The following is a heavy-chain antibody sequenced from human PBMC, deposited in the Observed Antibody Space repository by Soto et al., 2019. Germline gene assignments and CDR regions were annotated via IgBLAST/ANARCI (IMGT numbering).Heavy chain of an antibody. CDR3: AKDRSSTSCYGFDY. Sequence: PGGSLRLSCAASGFTFSSYSMNWVRQAPGKGLEWVSSISSSSSYIYYADSVKGRFTISRDNSKNTLYLQMNNLRAEDTAFYYCAKDRSSTSCYGFDYWGPGALVTVSS. V-gene: IGHV3-21*04. D-gene: IGHD2-2*01. CDR2: ISSSSSYI. CDR1: GFTFSSYS. J-gene: IGHJ4*02.